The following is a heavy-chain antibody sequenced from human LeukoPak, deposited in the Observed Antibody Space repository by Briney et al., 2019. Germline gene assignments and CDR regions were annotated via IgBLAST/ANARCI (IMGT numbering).Heavy chain of an antibody. V-gene: IGHV4-61*02. CDR3: VRDHAYCGGDCYSGAFDI. D-gene: IGHD2-21*02. Sequence: SETLSLTCTVSGYSISSGYYWGWIRQPAGKGLEWIGRIYTSGSTNYNPSLKSRVTISVDTSKNQFSLKLSSVTAADTAVYYCVRDHAYCGGDCYSGAFDIWGQGTMVTVSS. J-gene: IGHJ3*02. CDR1: GYSISSGYY. CDR2: IYTSGST.